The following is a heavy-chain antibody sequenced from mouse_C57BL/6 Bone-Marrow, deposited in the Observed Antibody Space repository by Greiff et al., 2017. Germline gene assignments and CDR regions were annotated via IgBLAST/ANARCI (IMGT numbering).Heavy chain of an antibody. CDR1: GYTFTGYW. Sequence: VQLQQSGAELMKPGASVKLSCKATGYTFTGYWIEWVKQRPGHGLEWIGEILPGSGSTNYNEKFKAKATFTADTSSNTSYMQLISLTTADSASYYCARGGGLRREDWYFDVWGTGTTVTVSS. CDR2: ILPGSGST. CDR3: ARGGGLRREDWYFDV. J-gene: IGHJ1*03. V-gene: IGHV1-9*01. D-gene: IGHD2-4*01.